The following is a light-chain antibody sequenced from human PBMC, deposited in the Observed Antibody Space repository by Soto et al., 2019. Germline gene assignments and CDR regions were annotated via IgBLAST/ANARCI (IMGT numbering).Light chain of an antibody. CDR3: QQYGGSPYT. V-gene: IGKV3-20*01. CDR2: AAS. Sequence: EIVLTQSPGTLSLPPGERATLSCRASQNIRSNHLAWYQQRPGQAPRLLIFAASGRPTAIPDRFSGSGSGSDFTLSISRLEPEDFAMYYCQQYGGSPYTFGQGTKLEIK. CDR1: QNIRSNH. J-gene: IGKJ2*01.